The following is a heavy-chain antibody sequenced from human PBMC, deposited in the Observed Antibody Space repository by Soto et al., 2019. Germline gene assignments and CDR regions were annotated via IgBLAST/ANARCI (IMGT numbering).Heavy chain of an antibody. CDR1: GGSFSGYY. J-gene: IGHJ5*02. CDR3: ARGLGASVPAAIGFDP. CDR2: INHSGST. V-gene: IGHV4-34*01. D-gene: IGHD2-2*01. Sequence: SETLSLTCAVYGGSFSGYYWSWIRQPPGKGLEWIGEINHSGSTNYNPSLKSRVTISVDTSKNQFSLKLSSVTAADTAVYYCARGLGASVPAAIGFDPWGQGTLVTVSS.